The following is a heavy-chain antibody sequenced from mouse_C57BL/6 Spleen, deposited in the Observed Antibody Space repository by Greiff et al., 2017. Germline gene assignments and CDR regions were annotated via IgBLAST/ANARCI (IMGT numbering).Heavy chain of an antibody. CDR1: GYTFTSYW. CDR2: INPSNGGT. V-gene: IGHV1-53*01. D-gene: IGHD2-1*01. Sequence: QVQLQQSGTELVKPGASVKLSCKASGYTFTSYWMPWVKQRPGPGLEWIGHINPSNGGTYYNEKFKSKATLTVDKSSSTAYMPLSSQTSEDSAVYECARSYYGNYNAMDYGGKGTSVTVSS. J-gene: IGHJ4*01. CDR3: ARSYYGNYNAMDY.